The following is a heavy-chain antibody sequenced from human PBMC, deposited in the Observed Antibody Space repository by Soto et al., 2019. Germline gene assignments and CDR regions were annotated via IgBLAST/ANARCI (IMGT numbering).Heavy chain of an antibody. D-gene: IGHD2-15*01. CDR1: GLSVVGSY. CDR2: IYPDDNT. V-gene: IGHV3-66*01. J-gene: IGHJ4*02. Sequence: GGSLRLSCAASGLSVVGSYMNWFRQSPQKGLEWISVIYPDDNTYYAESVRGRFTLSKDSSRNTVSLQMNSLRAEDTAVYYCATVLVGATRHPDSDSWGQGTLVTVSS. CDR3: ATVLVGATRHPDSDS.